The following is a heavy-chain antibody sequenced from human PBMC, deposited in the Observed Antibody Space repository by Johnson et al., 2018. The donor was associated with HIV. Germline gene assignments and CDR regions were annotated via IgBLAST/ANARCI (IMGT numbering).Heavy chain of an antibody. Sequence: VQLVESGGGVVRPGGSLRLSCVASGFTFDDYGMSWVRQAPGKGLEWVSGIDWNGGRHGYVDSVKGRFTISRDNAKNSLYMEMKNLRAEDTALYYCAGQQDYDSSGQGGGLDIWGQGTMVTVSS. V-gene: IGHV3-20*04. CDR2: IDWNGGRH. J-gene: IGHJ3*02. CDR3: AGQQDYDSSGQGGGLDI. D-gene: IGHD3-22*01. CDR1: GFTFDDYG.